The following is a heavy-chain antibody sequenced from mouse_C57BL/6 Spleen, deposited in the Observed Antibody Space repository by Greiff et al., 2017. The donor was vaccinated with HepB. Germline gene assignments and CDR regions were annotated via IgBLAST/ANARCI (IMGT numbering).Heavy chain of an antibody. CDR2: ISYDGSN. J-gene: IGHJ3*01. V-gene: IGHV3-6*01. D-gene: IGHD1-1*01. CDR1: GYSITSGYY. CDR3: ARKSYYYGTFAY. Sequence: DVKLQESGPGLVKPSQSLSLTCSVTGYSITSGYYWNWIRQFPGNKLEWMGYISYDGSNNYNPSLKNRISITRDTSKNQFFLKLNSVTTEDTATYYCARKSYYYGTFAYWGQGTLVTVSA.